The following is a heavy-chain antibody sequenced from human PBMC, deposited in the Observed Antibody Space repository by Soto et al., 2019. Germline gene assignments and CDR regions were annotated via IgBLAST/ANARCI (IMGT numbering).Heavy chain of an antibody. J-gene: IGHJ5*02. D-gene: IGHD4-4*01. CDR1: GGSFSGYY. V-gene: IGHV4-34*01. CDR2: INHSGST. CDR3: AGRSLMTTVTGRWFDP. Sequence: SETLSLTCAVYGGSFSGYYWSWIRQPPGKGLEWIGEINHSGSTNYNPSLKSRVTISVDTSKNQFSLKLSSVTAADTAVYYCAGRSLMTTVTGRWFDPWGQGTLVTVSS.